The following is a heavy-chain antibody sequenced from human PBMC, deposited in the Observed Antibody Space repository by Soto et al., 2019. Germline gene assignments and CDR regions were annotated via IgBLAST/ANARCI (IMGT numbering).Heavy chain of an antibody. Sequence: EVQLVESGGGLVQPGGSLRLSCAASGFTFSSYSMNWVRQAPGKGLEWVSYISSSSSTIYYADSVKGRFTISRDNAKNSLYLQMNSLRAEDTAVYYCARMRSGGSYYFDYWGQGTLVTVSS. J-gene: IGHJ4*02. D-gene: IGHD2-15*01. CDR2: ISSSSSTI. CDR1: GFTFSSYS. CDR3: ARMRSGGSYYFDY. V-gene: IGHV3-48*01.